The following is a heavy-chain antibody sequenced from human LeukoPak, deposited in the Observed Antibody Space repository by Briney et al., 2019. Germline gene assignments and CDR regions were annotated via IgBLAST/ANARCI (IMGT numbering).Heavy chain of an antibody. CDR2: ISSSSSYI. J-gene: IGHJ4*02. CDR3: ARGPNYYDSSGYEHFFDY. CDR1: GFTFSSYS. V-gene: IGHV3-21*01. D-gene: IGHD3-22*01. Sequence: PGGSQRLSCAASGFTFSSYSMNWVRQAPGKGLEWVSSISSSSSYIYYADSVKGRFTISRDNAKNSLYLQMNSLRAEDTAVYYCARGPNYYDSSGYEHFFDYWGQGTLVTVSS.